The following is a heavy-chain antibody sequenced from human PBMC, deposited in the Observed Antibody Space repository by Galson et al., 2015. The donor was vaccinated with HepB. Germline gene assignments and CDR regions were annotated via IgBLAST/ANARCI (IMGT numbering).Heavy chain of an antibody. V-gene: IGHV5-10-1*01. D-gene: IGHD3-10*01. Sequence: QSGAEVKKPGESLRISCKISGYKFTSYWISWVRQKPGKGLEWMGAIEPSDSSTKYSPSFQGHVTISVDKSIDTAYLHWGSLKASDTATFYCARRGRTRFAELPRPYFFDFWGQGTLVTVSS. CDR1: GYKFTSYW. CDR3: ARRGRTRFAELPRPYFFDF. CDR2: IEPSDSST. J-gene: IGHJ4*02.